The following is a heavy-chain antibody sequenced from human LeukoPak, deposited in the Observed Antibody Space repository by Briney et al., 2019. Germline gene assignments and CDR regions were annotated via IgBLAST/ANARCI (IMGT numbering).Heavy chain of an antibody. CDR3: ARFFWSGYYYYYYMDV. CDR1: GYTSTSYG. J-gene: IGHJ6*03. Sequence: ASVKVSCKASGYTSTSYGISWVRQAPGQGLEWMGWISAYNGNTNYAQKLQGRVTMTTDTSTSTAYMELRSLRSDDTAVYYCARFFWSGYYYYYYMDVWGKGTTVTVSS. CDR2: ISAYNGNT. D-gene: IGHD3-3*01. V-gene: IGHV1-18*01.